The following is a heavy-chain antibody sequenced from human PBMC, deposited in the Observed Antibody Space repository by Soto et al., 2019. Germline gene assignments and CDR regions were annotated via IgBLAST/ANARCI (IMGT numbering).Heavy chain of an antibody. CDR2: IIPIFGTA. D-gene: IGHD3-22*01. Sequence: QVQLVQSGAEVKKPGSSVKVSCKASGDTFSSYAISWVRQAPGQGLEWMGGIIPIFGTANYAQKFQGRVTITADESTSTAYMELSSLRSEATAVYYCARDGSGYRSRASPMDVWGQGTTVTVSS. CDR1: GDTFSSYA. J-gene: IGHJ6*02. V-gene: IGHV1-69*01. CDR3: ARDGSGYRSRASPMDV.